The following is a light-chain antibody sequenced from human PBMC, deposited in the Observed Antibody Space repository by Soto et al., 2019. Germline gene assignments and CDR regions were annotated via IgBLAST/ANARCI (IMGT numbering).Light chain of an antibody. CDR3: KSYAGSNTYV. CDR2: EGS. J-gene: IGLJ1*01. Sequence: QAVVTQPASVSGSPGQSITISCTGTSSDVGSYNLVSWYQQHPGKAPKLMIYEGSKRPSGVSNRFSGSKSGNTASLTVSGLQAADEADYFCKSYAGSNTYVFGSGTKLTVL. V-gene: IGLV2-14*02. CDR1: SSDVGSYNL.